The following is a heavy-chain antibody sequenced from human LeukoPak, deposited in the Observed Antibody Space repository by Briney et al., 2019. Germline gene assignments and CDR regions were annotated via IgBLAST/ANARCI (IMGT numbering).Heavy chain of an antibody. CDR1: GFTFSSYG. D-gene: IGHD6-19*01. CDR3: ARDLWSGGWGGEYYYYGMDV. V-gene: IGHV3-33*01. J-gene: IGHJ6*04. CDR2: IWYDGSNK. Sequence: GRSLRLSCAASGFTFSSYGMHWVRQAPGKGLECVAVIWYDGSNKYYADSVKGRFTISRDNSKNTLYLQMNSLRAEDTAVYYCARDLWSGGWGGEYYYYGMDVWGKGTTVTVSS.